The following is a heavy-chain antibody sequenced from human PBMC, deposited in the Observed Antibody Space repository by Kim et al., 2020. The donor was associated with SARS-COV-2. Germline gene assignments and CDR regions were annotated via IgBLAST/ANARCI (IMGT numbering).Heavy chain of an antibody. V-gene: IGHV4-59*01. Sequence: SETLSLTCTVSGGSISNYYWSWIRQPPGEGLEWIGYIYYSGSTTYNPSLKSRVTISVEMSKNQLSLKLSSVTAADTAVYYCARGHEERALNACDIWGQGT. D-gene: IGHD1-1*01. J-gene: IGHJ3*02. CDR3: ARGHEERALNACDI. CDR2: IYYSGST. CDR1: GGSISNYY.